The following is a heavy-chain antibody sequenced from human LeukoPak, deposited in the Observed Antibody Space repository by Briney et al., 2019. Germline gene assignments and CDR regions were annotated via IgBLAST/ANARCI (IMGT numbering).Heavy chain of an antibody. CDR2: IYYSGST. Sequence: SETLSLTCTVSGGSISSIYWSWIRQPPGKGLEWIGNIYYSGSTYYNPSLKSRVTISVDTSKNQFSLKLSSVTAADTAVYYCARGPGGGSYYFDYWGQGTLVTVSS. CDR1: GGSISSIY. J-gene: IGHJ4*02. CDR3: ARGPGGGSYYFDY. D-gene: IGHD1-26*01. V-gene: IGHV4-59*01.